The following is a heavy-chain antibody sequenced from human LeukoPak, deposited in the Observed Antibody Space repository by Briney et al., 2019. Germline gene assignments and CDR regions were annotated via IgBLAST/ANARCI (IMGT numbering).Heavy chain of an antibody. CDR2: ISGSGGST. CDR1: GFTFSSYA. CDR3: AKAALSAAAGLGTYYFDY. V-gene: IGHV3-23*01. Sequence: PGGSLRLSCAASGFTFSSYAMSWGRQAPGKGLEWVSAISGSGGSTYYADSVKGRFTISRDNSKNTLYLQMNSLRAEDTAVYYCAKAALSAAAGLGTYYFDYWGQGTLVTVSS. D-gene: IGHD6-13*01. J-gene: IGHJ4*02.